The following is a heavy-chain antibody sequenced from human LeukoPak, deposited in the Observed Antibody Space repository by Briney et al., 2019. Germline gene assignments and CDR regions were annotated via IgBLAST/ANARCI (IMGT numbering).Heavy chain of an antibody. CDR2: ISGSGGST. Sequence: PGGSLRLSCAASGFTFSSYGMSWVRQAPGKGLEWVSAISGSGGSTYYADSVKGRFTISRDNSKNTLYLQMNSLRAEDTAVYYCAKDYYDSSGYYPDAFDIWGQGTMVTVSS. CDR3: AKDYYDSSGYYPDAFDI. J-gene: IGHJ3*02. D-gene: IGHD3-22*01. CDR1: GFTFSSYG. V-gene: IGHV3-23*01.